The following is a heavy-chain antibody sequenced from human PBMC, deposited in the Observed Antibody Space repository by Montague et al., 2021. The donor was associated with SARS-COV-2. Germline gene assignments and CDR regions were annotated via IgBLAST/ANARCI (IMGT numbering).Heavy chain of an antibody. D-gene: IGHD3-9*01. CDR1: GFSLSTSGVC. CDR3: ARSYYDILTGYYMAFDY. CDR2: IDWDDDK. Sequence: PALVKPTQTLTLTCTFSGFSLSTSGVCVSWIRQPPGKALEWLALIDWDDDKYYSTPLKTRLTISKDTSKNQVVLTMTNMDPVDTATYYCARSYYDILTGYYMAFDYWGQGTLVTVST. J-gene: IGHJ4*02. V-gene: IGHV2-70*01.